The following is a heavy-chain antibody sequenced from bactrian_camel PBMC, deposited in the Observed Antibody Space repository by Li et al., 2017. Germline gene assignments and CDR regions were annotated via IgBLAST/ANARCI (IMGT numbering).Heavy chain of an antibody. CDR1: GDTNTITC. V-gene: IGHV3S1*01. CDR2: IIVEDGKT. D-gene: IGHD4*01. CDR3: AAHNVYPCDFEGLKSGC. Sequence: VQLVESGGGSVQAGGSLRLSCRVSGDTNTITCMEWFRQAPGKEREGVAIIVEDGKTEYSDSVKGRFTISQNNDKNILYLQMNTLQPDDTATYYCAAHNVYPCDFEGLKSGCWGRGTQVTV. J-gene: IGHJ4*01.